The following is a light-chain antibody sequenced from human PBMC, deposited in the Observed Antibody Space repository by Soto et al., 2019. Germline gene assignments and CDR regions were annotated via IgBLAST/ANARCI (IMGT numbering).Light chain of an antibody. CDR3: QQYGSPGT. Sequence: EIVFTQSPGTLSLSQGERSTLSCRDSQSVRNNYLAWSPPKPGQAPRVLIYGASNRATGIPDRFSGSGSGTDFTLTISRMEPEDFAVYYCQQYGSPGTFGQGTKVDI. CDR1: QSVRNNY. CDR2: GAS. V-gene: IGKV3-20*01. J-gene: IGKJ1*01.